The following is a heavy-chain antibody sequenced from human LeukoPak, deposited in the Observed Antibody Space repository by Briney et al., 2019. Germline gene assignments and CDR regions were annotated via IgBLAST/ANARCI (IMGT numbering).Heavy chain of an antibody. D-gene: IGHD2-15*01. J-gene: IGHJ6*03. CDR2: VSGSGVRT. Sequence: GGSVRLSCAASGFTFSSYTFSTYAMSWVRQAPGKGLEWVSVVSGSGVRTYYADSVKGRFTISRDNSKNTLYLQMNGLRAEDTAVYYCAKGVEDSGIYYYYYMDVWGKGTTVTVSS. CDR1: GFTFSSYTFSTYA. CDR3: AKGVEDSGIYYYYYMDV. V-gene: IGHV3-23*01.